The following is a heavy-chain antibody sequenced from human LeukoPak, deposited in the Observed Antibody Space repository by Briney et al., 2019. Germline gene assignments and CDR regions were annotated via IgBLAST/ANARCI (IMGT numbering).Heavy chain of an antibody. D-gene: IGHD4-11*01. CDR3: ARDSDYNPYGDYYYGMQV. CDR1: GVSVSSGSYY. Sequence: PAETLSLTCTVSGVSVSSGSYYWSWIRQPPGKGLEWIGYIYYSGSTNYNPSLKSRVTISVDTSKNQFSLTLSSVPAADTAVYYCARDSDYNPYGDYYYGMQVWGKGTTVTVS. J-gene: IGHJ6*04. CDR2: IYYSGST. V-gene: IGHV4-61*01.